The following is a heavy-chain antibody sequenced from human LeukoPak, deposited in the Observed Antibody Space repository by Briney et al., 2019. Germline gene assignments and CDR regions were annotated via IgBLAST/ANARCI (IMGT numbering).Heavy chain of an antibody. CDR1: GGSFSTYS. D-gene: IGHD2-21*01. CDR2: ISYTGST. Sequence: SETLSLTCTVSGGSFSTYSWTWIRQPPGKGLEWVGYISYTGSTNYRPSLQSRLTISLDTSKNQFSLQLSSVTAADTAVYYCARRSNVVTYFDYWGLGTLVTVSS. CDR3: ARRSNVVTYFDY. J-gene: IGHJ4*02. V-gene: IGHV4-59*08.